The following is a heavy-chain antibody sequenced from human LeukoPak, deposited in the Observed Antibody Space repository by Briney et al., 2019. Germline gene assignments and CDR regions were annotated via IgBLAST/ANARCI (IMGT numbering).Heavy chain of an antibody. V-gene: IGHV4-34*01. CDR3: ARLRWILCDAFDI. J-gene: IGHJ3*02. CDR1: GGSFSGYY. D-gene: IGHD5-18*01. Sequence: TSETLSLTCAVYGGSFSGYYWSWIRQPPGKGLEWIGEINHSGSTNYNPSLKSRVTISVDTSKNQFSLKLSSVTAADTAVYYCARLRWILCDAFDIWGQGTMVAVFS. CDR2: INHSGST.